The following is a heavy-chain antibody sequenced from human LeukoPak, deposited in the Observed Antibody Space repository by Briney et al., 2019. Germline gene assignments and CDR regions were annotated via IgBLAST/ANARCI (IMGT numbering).Heavy chain of an antibody. CDR1: GGTFSSYA. D-gene: IGHD5-24*01. V-gene: IGHV1-69*06. Sequence: GASVKVSCKASGGTFSSYAISWVRQAPGQGLEWMGGIIPIFGTANYAQKFQGRVTITADKSTSTAYMELSSLRSEDTAVYYCARDRRWGWLQLGSFDYWGQGTLVTVSS. J-gene: IGHJ4*02. CDR2: IIPIFGTA. CDR3: ARDRRWGWLQLGSFDY.